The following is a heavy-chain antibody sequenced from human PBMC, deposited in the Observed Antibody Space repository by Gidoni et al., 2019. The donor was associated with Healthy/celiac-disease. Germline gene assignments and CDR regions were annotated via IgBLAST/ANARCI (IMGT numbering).Heavy chain of an antibody. V-gene: IGHV4-31*03. Sequence: QVQLQESGPGLVKPSQTLSLTCTVSGGSISSGGSYWSWIRQHPGKGLEWIGYIYYSGSTYYNPSLKSRVTISVDTSKNQFSLKLSSVTAADTAVYYCARGGYCSSTSCYREDWFDPWGQGTLVTVSS. D-gene: IGHD2-2*02. CDR2: IYYSGST. CDR3: ARGGYCSSTSCYREDWFDP. J-gene: IGHJ5*02. CDR1: GGSISSGGSY.